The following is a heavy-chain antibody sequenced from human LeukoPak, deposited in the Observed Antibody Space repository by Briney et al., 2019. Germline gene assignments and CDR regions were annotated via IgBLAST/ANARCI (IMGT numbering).Heavy chain of an antibody. D-gene: IGHD2-2*01. Sequence: GASVKVSFKPSGYSFTRNGISWVRQAPGQGLEWMAWISANSGNTNYAQNFQDRVTLTTDTSTSTAYMELRSLRSDDTAVYYCARDVNYAFDSWGQGTLVTVSS. CDR2: ISANSGNT. V-gene: IGHV1-18*01. CDR1: GYSFTRNG. J-gene: IGHJ5*01. CDR3: ARDVNYAFDS.